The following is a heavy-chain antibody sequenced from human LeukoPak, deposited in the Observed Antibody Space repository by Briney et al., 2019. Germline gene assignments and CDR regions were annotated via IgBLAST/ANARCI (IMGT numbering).Heavy chain of an antibody. J-gene: IGHJ4*02. CDR3: ARDRVSGSYKGYLDY. CDR2: INSDGSRT. D-gene: IGHD6-19*01. Sequence: GGSLRLSCAASGSTFSTYWMHGVRQVPGKGLVWVSRINSDGSRTNYADSVKGRFTISRDNAKNTLYLQMSSLRAEDTAVYFCARDRVSGSYKGYLDYWGQGTLVTVSS. V-gene: IGHV3-74*01. CDR1: GSTFSTYW.